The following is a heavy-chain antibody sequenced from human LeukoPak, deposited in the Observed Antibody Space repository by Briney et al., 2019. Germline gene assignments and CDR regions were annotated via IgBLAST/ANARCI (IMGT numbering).Heavy chain of an antibody. J-gene: IGHJ4*02. CDR1: GFSLSTSGVG. Sequence: KASGPTLVNPTQTLTLTCTFSGFSLSTSGVGVGWIRQPPGKALEWLALIYWNDDKRYSPFLKSRLTISKDTSKNHVVLTMTNMDPVDTATYYCAHRRGAYCSGVICYSFDYWGQGTLVSVSS. V-gene: IGHV2-5*01. CDR2: IYWNDDK. D-gene: IGHD2-15*01. CDR3: AHRRGAYCSGVICYSFDY.